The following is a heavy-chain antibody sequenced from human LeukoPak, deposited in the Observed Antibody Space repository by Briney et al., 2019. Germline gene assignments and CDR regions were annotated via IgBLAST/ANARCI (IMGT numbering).Heavy chain of an antibody. CDR1: GRSISSYY. J-gene: IGHJ6*02. CDR3: ARDVVVVPAAPYYYGMDV. CDR2: IYTSGST. V-gene: IGHV4-4*07. D-gene: IGHD2-2*01. Sequence: SETLSLTCTVSGRSISSYYWSWIRQPAGKGLEWIGRIYTSGSTNYNPSLKSRVTMSVDTSKNQFSLKLSSVTAADTAVYYCARDVVVVPAAPYYYGMDVWGQGTTVTVSS.